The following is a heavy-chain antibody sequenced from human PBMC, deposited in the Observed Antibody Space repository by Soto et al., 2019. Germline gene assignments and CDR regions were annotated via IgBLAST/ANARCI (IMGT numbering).Heavy chain of an antibody. CDR3: ARQVPAAIRLGWFDP. D-gene: IGHD2-2*02. V-gene: IGHV4-39*01. J-gene: IGHJ5*02. CDR2: IYYSGIT. Sequence: SETLSLTCTVSGGSISRSSYYWGWIRHPPGKGLEWIGSIYYSGITYYRPSLKSRVTISVDTSKNQFSLKLSSVTAADTAVYYCARQVPAAIRLGWFDPWGQGTLVTVSS. CDR1: GGSISRSSYY.